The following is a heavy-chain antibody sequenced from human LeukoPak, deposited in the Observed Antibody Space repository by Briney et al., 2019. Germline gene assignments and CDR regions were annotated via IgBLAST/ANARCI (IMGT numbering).Heavy chain of an antibody. CDR2: ISYDGSNK. D-gene: IGHD1-26*01. Sequence: GGSLRLSCAASGFTFSSYAMHWVRQAPGKGLEWVAVISYDGSNKYYADSVKGRFTISRDNSKNTLYPQMNSLRAEDTAVYYCARSRGSGSYFDYWGQGTLVTVSS. V-gene: IGHV3-30-3*01. CDR1: GFTFSSYA. J-gene: IGHJ4*02. CDR3: ARSRGSGSYFDY.